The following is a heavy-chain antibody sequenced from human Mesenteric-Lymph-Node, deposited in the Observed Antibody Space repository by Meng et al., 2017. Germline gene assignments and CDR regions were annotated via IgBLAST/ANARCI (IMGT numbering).Heavy chain of an antibody. V-gene: IGHV4-31*03. Sequence: SVPGQVKPYHTLSLTGTVIVGSIGSVGDCWSWIRQHPGKGLEWIGFIFSQGGTYYHPSLRGRVTISVDTSNNQFSLKLTSVTAADTAVYYCARGNLFDSSGYYYDFWGQGTLVTVSS. CDR2: IFSQGGT. CDR3: ARGNLFDSSGYYYDF. J-gene: IGHJ4*02. CDR1: VGSIGSVGDC. D-gene: IGHD3-22*01.